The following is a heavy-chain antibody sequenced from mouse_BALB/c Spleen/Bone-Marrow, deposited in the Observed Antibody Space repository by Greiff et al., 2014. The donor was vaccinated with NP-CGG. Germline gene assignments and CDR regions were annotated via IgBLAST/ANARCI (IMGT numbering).Heavy chain of an antibody. CDR1: GYTFTSYW. Sequence: DLVKPGASVKLSCKASGYTFTSYWINWIKQRPGQGLEWIGHIAPGSGSTYYDEMFKGKATLTVDTSSSTAYIQLSSLSSEDSAVYFCARSYYGRAMDYWGQGTSVTVSS. V-gene: IGHV1S41*01. CDR3: ARSYYGRAMDY. J-gene: IGHJ4*01. CDR2: IAPGSGST. D-gene: IGHD1-1*01.